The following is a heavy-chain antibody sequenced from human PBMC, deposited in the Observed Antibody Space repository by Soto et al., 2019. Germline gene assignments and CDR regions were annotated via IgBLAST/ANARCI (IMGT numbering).Heavy chain of an antibody. Sequence: EVQLVESGGGLVQPGESLRLSCAASGLTVSTKYMSWVRQAPGKGLEWVSVIYSGGSTFYADSVRGRFTISRDNSKNTVNLQMNSLRAEDTAVYYCARDPWAADYWGQGTLVTVSS. CDR1: GLTVSTKY. D-gene: IGHD3-16*01. CDR3: ARDPWAADY. CDR2: IYSGGST. V-gene: IGHV3-66*01. J-gene: IGHJ4*02.